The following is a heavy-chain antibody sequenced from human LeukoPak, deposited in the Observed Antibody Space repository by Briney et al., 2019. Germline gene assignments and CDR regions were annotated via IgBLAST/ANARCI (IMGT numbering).Heavy chain of an antibody. V-gene: IGHV3-23*01. CDR1: GFTFSSSA. D-gene: IGHD3-22*01. CDR2: ISASGGST. CDR3: AKVGGYSSGYYFSLYYFDY. J-gene: IGHJ4*02. Sequence: QSGGSLRLSCAASGFTFSSSAMSWVRQVPGKGLEWVSGISASGGSTYYADSVRGRFTISRDNSKNTLYVQMNSLRDEDTAVYYCAKVGGYSSGYYFSLYYFDYWGQGTLVTVSS.